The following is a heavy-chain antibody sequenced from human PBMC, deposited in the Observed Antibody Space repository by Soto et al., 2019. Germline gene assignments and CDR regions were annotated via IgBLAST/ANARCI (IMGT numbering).Heavy chain of an antibody. D-gene: IGHD6-13*01. V-gene: IGHV3-30*18. Sequence: GGSLRLSCAASGFTFSSYGMHWVRQAPGKGLEWVAVISYDGSNKYYADSVKGRFTISRDNSKNTLYLQMNSLRAEDTAVYYCAKDGNRQAAVFDYWGQGTLVTVSS. CDR2: ISYDGSNK. J-gene: IGHJ4*02. CDR1: GFTFSSYG. CDR3: AKDGNRQAAVFDY.